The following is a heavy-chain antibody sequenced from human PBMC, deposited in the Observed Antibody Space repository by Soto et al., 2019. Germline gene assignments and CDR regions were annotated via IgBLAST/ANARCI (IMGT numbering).Heavy chain of an antibody. CDR2: IKSKTDGGTT. J-gene: IGHJ6*03. Sequence: GGSLRLSCAASGFTFSNAWMSWVRQAPGKGLEWVGRIKSKTDGGTTDYAAPVKGRFTISRDDSKNTLYLQMNSLKTEDTAVYYCTTAPVSNGIAVPAYYYYYYMDVWGEGTTVTVSS. D-gene: IGHD6-19*01. V-gene: IGHV3-15*01. CDR3: TTAPVSNGIAVPAYYYYYYMDV. CDR1: GFTFSNAW.